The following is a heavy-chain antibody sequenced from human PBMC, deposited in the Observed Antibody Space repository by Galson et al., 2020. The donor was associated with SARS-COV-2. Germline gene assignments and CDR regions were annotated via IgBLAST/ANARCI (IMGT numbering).Heavy chain of an antibody. Sequence: SETLSLTCAASGFSFGSYHWCGCLRPPPGKGLEGMGYTYNSGTTCHNPSHKSRVTMSVDTSKNQFSLKLSSVTAVDTATYYCARIPGGYPTPFFEYWGQGILVIVST. V-gene: IGHV4-28*01. D-gene: IGHD1-26*01. CDR1: GFSFGSYHW. J-gene: IGHJ4*02. CDR2: TYNSGTT. CDR3: ARIPGGYPTPFFEY.